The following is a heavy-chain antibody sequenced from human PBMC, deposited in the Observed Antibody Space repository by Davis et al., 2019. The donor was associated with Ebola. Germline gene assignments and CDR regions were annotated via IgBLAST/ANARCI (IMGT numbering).Heavy chain of an antibody. CDR1: GGSISSYY. V-gene: IGHV4-59*12. CDR3: ARDPITGTTGYYYYYGMDV. J-gene: IGHJ6*02. CDR2: IYYSGST. Sequence: MPSETLSLTCTVSGGSISSYYWNWIRQPPGKGLEWIGYIYYSGSTNYNPSLKRRVTISVDTSKNQFSLNLSSVTAADTAVYYCARDPITGTTGYYYYYGMDVWGQGTTVTVSS. D-gene: IGHD1-20*01.